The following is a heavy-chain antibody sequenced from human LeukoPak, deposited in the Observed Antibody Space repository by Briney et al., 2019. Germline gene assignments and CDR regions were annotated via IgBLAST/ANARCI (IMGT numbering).Heavy chain of an antibody. CDR2: IYHSGST. D-gene: IGHD4-23*01. CDR3: ARVWGSTVVTPHSFFDY. J-gene: IGHJ4*02. V-gene: IGHV4-38-2*02. Sequence: SETLSLTCTVSGYSISSGYYWGWIRQPPGKGLEWIGSIYHSGSTYYNPSLKSRVTISVDTSKNQFSLKLSSVTAADTAVYYCARVWGSTVVTPHSFFDYWGQGTLVTVSS. CDR1: GYSISSGYY.